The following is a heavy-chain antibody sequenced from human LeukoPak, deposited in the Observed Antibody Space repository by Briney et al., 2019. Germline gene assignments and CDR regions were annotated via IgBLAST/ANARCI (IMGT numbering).Heavy chain of an antibody. V-gene: IGHV1-2*02. CDR2: INPNSGGT. J-gene: IGHJ6*02. CDR3: ARMATIIDYYYYYGMDV. Sequence: ASVKVSCKASGYTFTGYYMHWVRQAPGQGLEWMGWINPNSGGTNYAQKFQGRVTMTRNTSISTAYMELSSLRSEDTAVYYCARMATIIDYYYYYGMDVWGQGTTVTVSS. CDR1: GYTFTGYY. D-gene: IGHD5-24*01.